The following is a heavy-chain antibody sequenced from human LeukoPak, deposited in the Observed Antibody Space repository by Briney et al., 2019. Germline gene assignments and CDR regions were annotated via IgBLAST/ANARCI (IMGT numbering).Heavy chain of an antibody. J-gene: IGHJ5*02. D-gene: IGHD2-2*02. V-gene: IGHV1-2*02. CDR3: ARGGYCSSSTCYTKLDT. CDR1: GYTFTAYY. CDR2: IHPNSGDT. Sequence: ASVKVSCKASGYTFTAYYIHWVRQAPGQGLEWMGWIHPNSGDTNYAQNFQGRVTISRDTSISTVYLDLSRLRSDDTAVFYCARGGYCSSSTCYTKLDTWGQGTLVTVSS.